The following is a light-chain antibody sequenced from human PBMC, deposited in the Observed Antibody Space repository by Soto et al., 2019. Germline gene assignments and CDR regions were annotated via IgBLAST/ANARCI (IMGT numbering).Light chain of an antibody. V-gene: IGLV2-11*01. J-gene: IGLJ2*01. Sequence: QSVLTQPRSVPGSPGQSVTISCTGTSSDVGGYNYVSWYQQHPGKAPKLMIYDVSKRPSGVPDRFSGSKSGNTASLTISGLQAEDEADYYCCSYAGSDTFGVVFGGGTKLTVL. CDR3: CSYAGSDTFGVV. CDR2: DVS. CDR1: SSDVGGYNY.